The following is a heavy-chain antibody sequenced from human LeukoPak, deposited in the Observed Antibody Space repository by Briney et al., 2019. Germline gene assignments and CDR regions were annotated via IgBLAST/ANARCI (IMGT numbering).Heavy chain of an antibody. CDR3: ARARGITPPRFDY. Sequence: SETLSLTCTVSGGSISSYYWSWIRQPPGKGLKWIGYIYYSGSTNYNPSLKSRVTISVDTSKNQFSLKLSSVTAADTAVYYCARARGITPPRFDYWGQGTLVTVSS. D-gene: IGHD1-26*01. CDR2: IYYSGST. J-gene: IGHJ4*02. V-gene: IGHV4-59*01. CDR1: GGSISSYY.